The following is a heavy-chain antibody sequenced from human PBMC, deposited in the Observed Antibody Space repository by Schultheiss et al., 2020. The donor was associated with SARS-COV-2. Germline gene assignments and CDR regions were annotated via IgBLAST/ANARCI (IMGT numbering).Heavy chain of an antibody. CDR1: GGSISSSSYY. V-gene: IGHV4-39*07. Sequence: SETLSLTCTVSGGSISSSSYYWGWIRQPPGKGLEWIGYIYYSGSTNYNPSLKSRVTISVDTSKNQFSLKLSSVTAADTAVYYCARGSSGWVYWGQGTLVTVSS. CDR3: ARGSSGWVY. D-gene: IGHD6-19*01. J-gene: IGHJ4*02. CDR2: IYYSGST.